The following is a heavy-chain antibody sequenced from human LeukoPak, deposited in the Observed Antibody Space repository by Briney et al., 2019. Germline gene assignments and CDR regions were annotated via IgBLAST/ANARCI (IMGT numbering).Heavy chain of an antibody. CDR2: INHSGSN. D-gene: IGHD5-18*01. J-gene: IGHJ4*02. CDR1: GGSFSGYY. Sequence: SGTLSLTCAVYGGSFSGYYWSWIRQPPGKGLEWIGEINHSGSNNYNPSLKSRVTISVDTSKNQFSLKLSSVTAADTAVYYCARAEPGYSYGQYFDYWGQGTLVTVSS. V-gene: IGHV4-34*01. CDR3: ARAEPGYSYGQYFDY.